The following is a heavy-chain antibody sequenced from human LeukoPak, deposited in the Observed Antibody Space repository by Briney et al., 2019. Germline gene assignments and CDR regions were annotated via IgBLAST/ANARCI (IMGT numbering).Heavy chain of an antibody. D-gene: IGHD6-13*01. CDR2: INWSGRST. J-gene: IGHJ4*02. CDR3: ARALYSNSWYYFEY. V-gene: IGHV3-20*04. Sequence: PGGSLRLSCTASGFTFEDYGMSWVRQAPGKGLEWVPGINWSGRSTGYADSVKGQFTISRDNAKNSLYLQMHSLRAEDTAFYYCARALYSNSWYYFEYWGQGILVTVSS. CDR1: GFTFEDYG.